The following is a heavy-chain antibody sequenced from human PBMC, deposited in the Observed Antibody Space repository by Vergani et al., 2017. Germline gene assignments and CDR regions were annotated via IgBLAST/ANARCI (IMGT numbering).Heavy chain of an antibody. V-gene: IGHV3-23*01. CDR2: ISGSGGST. D-gene: IGHD2-2*01. CDR1: GFTVSSNY. J-gene: IGHJ4*02. Sequence: EVQLLESGGGLVQPGGSLRLSCAASGFTVSSNYMSWVRQAPGKGLEWVSAISGSGGSTYYADSVKGRFTISRDNSKNTLYLQMNSLRAEDTAVYYCAKDNWDIVVVYYFDYWGQGTLVTVSS. CDR3: AKDNWDIVVVYYFDY.